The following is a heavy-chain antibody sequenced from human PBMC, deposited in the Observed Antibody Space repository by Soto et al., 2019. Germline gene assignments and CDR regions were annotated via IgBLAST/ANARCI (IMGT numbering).Heavy chain of an antibody. D-gene: IGHD3-22*01. CDR2: IKSKVAGGAT. CDR3: TTDSHFTMKLVRFDY. J-gene: IGHJ4*01. Sequence: PGGSLRLSCAASGFTXTTAWINWVRQAPGKGLEWVGRIKSKVAGGATDFAAPVKGRFAISRDDSRNMVYFQMNSLKIEDTAVYYCTTDSHFTMKLVRFDYSGLGTLVTVSS. CDR1: GFTXTTAW. V-gene: IGHV3-15*07.